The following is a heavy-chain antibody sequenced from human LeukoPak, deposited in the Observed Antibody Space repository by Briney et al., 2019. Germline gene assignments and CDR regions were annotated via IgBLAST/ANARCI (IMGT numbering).Heavy chain of an antibody. CDR2: IESGGST. CDR1: GFTVRSIY. D-gene: IGHD6-13*01. V-gene: IGHV3-66*01. CDR3: ARSRASSRAPDY. Sequence: GGSLRLSCAASGFTVRSIYMSWVRQAPGKGLEWVSVIESGGSTYNADSVKGRFTSSGDTSKNTLYLHISTLRAEDTAVYYCARSRASSRAPDYWGQGTLVTVSS. J-gene: IGHJ4*02.